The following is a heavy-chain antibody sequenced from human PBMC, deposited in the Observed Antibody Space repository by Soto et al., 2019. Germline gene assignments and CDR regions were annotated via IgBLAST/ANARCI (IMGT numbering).Heavy chain of an antibody. CDR1: GGSFSGYY. Sequence: QVQLQQWGAGLLKPSETLSLTCAVYGGSFSGYYWSWIRQPPGKGLEWIGEINHSGSTNYNPSLKSRVTISVDTSKNQFSLKLSSVTAADTAVYYCARYGDHYYYYGMDVWGQGTTVTVSS. V-gene: IGHV4-34*01. D-gene: IGHD4-17*01. CDR3: ARYGDHYYYYGMDV. CDR2: INHSGST. J-gene: IGHJ6*02.